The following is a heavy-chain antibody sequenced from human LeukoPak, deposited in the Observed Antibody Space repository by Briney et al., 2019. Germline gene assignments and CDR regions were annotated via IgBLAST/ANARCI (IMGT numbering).Heavy chain of an antibody. D-gene: IGHD4-23*01. CDR2: ITGSGPYM. J-gene: IGHJ4*02. V-gene: IGHV3-21*04. CDR1: GFTFSTFA. CDR3: VRRAGGYSHPYDY. Sequence: GGSLRLSCAASGFTFSTFAMHWVRLSPGKGLEWVSSITGSGPYMLYADSVKHRFTISRDNTKNLLYLEMNSLRAEDTAVYYCVRRAGGYSHPYDYWGQGTLVTVCS.